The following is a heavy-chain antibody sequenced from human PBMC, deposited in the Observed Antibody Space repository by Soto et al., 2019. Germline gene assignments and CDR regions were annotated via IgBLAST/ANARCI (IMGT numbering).Heavy chain of an antibody. D-gene: IGHD2-15*01. V-gene: IGHV5-10-1*01. J-gene: IGHJ6*02. CDR3: ARHPQLGCSGGSCYSLSYYYYGMDV. CDR2: IDPSDSYT. CDR1: GYSFTSYW. Sequence: GESLKISCKGSGYSFTSYWISWVRQMPGKGLEWMGRIDPSDSYTNYSPSFQGHVTISADKSISTAYLQWSSLKASDTAMYYCARHPQLGCSGGSCYSLSYYYYGMDVWGQGNTVTVSS.